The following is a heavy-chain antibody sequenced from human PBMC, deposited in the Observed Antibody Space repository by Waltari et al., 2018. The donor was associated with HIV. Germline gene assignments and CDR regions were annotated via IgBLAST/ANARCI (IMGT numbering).Heavy chain of an antibody. CDR3: AMGVRYLEP. CDR1: GDMGCVAENY. J-gene: IGHJ4*02. CDR2: MYGDETT. D-gene: IGHD3-9*01. V-gene: IGHV3-53*01. Sequence: EVQLAVAGGGVIPPGGSRRLICDVSGDMGCVAENYISWVRQAPGTAPEWLAVMYGDETTYYAESVNGRFTLSRVVSVNEVYLQMNDLRDTDTGLYYCAMGVRYLEPWGRGALVTVSS.